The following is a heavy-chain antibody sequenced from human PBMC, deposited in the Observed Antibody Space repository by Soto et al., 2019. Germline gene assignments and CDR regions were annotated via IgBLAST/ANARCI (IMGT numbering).Heavy chain of an antibody. J-gene: IGHJ6*02. Sequence: SETLSLTCTVSGGSISSYYWSWIRQPAGKGLEWIGRIYTSGSTNYNPSLKSRVTMSVDTSKNQFSLKLSSVTAADTAVYYCAKGGVQSNWGSYYYYYGMDVWGQGTTVTVSS. V-gene: IGHV4-4*07. CDR3: AKGGVQSNWGSYYYYYGMDV. D-gene: IGHD7-27*01. CDR2: IYTSGST. CDR1: GGSISSYY.